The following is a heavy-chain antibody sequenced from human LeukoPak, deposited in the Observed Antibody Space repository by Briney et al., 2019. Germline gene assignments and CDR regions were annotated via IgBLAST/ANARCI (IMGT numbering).Heavy chain of an antibody. CDR3: ASVLYCGADCYSGRYFFDY. CDR2: INPSGNST. D-gene: IGHD2-21*02. J-gene: IGHJ4*02. CDR1: GYTFTSYD. V-gene: IGHV1-46*01. Sequence: ASVKVSCKASGYTFTSYDMHWVRQAPGQGLEWMGIINPSGNSTSYAQKFQGRVTMTRDTSTSTVYMELSSLRSEDTAVYYCASVLYCGADCYSGRYFFDYWGQGTLVTVSS.